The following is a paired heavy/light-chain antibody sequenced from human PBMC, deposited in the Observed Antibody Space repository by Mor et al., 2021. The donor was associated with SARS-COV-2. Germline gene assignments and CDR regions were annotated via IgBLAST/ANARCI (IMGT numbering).Heavy chain of an antibody. CDR2: ISTTSGNT. D-gene: IGHD5-18*01. CDR3: ARDVQYSLDS. Sequence: QVQLLQSRGEVKKPGASVKVSCKASGYTFTTYGLSWVRQAPGQGLEWLGWISTTSGNTNYAQKLLDRVTLTTDKSTSTAYMELRGLRSDDTAVYFCARDVQYSLDSWGQGTLVTVSS. CDR1: GYTFTTYG. V-gene: IGHV1-18*04. J-gene: IGHJ4*02.
Light chain of an antibody. Sequence: VVMTQSPLSLPVTLGQPASISCRSSQSLVYSDGKTYLSWFQQRPGQSPRRLIYEVSNRDSGVPDRFSGSGSGSDFTLKISRVEAEDVGLYYCMQGTHWRTFGQGTKVEIK. CDR1: QSLVYSDGKTY. V-gene: IGKV2-30*01. CDR3: MQGTHWRT. J-gene: IGKJ1*01. CDR2: EVS.